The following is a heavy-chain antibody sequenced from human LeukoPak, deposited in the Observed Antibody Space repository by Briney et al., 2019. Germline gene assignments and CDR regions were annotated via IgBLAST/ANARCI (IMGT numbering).Heavy chain of an antibody. CDR3: SHSSRSPDCGNSRCYYFDY. Sequence: SGPTLVKPTQTLTLTCTFSGFSLSTSGVGVGWIRQPPGKPLDWLAIIYLDGDKRYSPSLENRLTITKDTSKNQVVLTMTNMDPVDTATYFCSHSSRSPDCGNSRCYYFDYWGQGTLVTVSS. V-gene: IGHV2-5*02. J-gene: IGHJ4*02. CDR1: GFSLSTSGVG. D-gene: IGHD2/OR15-2a*01. CDR2: IYLDGDK.